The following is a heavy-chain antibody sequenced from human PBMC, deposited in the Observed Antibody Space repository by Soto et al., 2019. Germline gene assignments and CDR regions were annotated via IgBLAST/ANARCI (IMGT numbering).Heavy chain of an antibody. Sequence: ASVKVYCKASGYTFTSYGISWVRQAPGEGLEWMGWISAYNGNTNYAQKPQGRVTMTTDTSTSTAYRELRSLRSADTAVYYSARTSLYYDFCSGSIDWGQGTLVTVSS. CDR2: ISAYNGNT. CDR1: GYTFTSYG. V-gene: IGHV1-18*01. CDR3: ARTSLYYDFCSGSID. D-gene: IGHD3-3*01. J-gene: IGHJ4*02.